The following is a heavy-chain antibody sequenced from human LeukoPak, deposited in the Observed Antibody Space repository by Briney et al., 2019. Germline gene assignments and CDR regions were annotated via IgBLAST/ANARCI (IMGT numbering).Heavy chain of an antibody. Sequence: PSETLSLTCTVSGGSISSSSYYWGWIRQPPGKGLEWIGSIYYSGSTYYNPSLKSRVTISVDTSKNQFSLKLSSVTAADTAVYYCARGGWYYFYWGQGTLVTVSS. V-gene: IGHV4-39*07. D-gene: IGHD6-19*01. CDR2: IYYSGST. CDR3: ARGGWYYFY. J-gene: IGHJ4*02. CDR1: GGSISSSSYY.